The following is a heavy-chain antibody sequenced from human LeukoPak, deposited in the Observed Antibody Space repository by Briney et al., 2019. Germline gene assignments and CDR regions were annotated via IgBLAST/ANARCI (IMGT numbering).Heavy chain of an antibody. D-gene: IGHD3-10*01. CDR3: AKKGGSYGSGSYSGGS. CDR1: GYSITTGPY. J-gene: IGHJ5*02. V-gene: IGHV4-38-2*02. CDR2: MYHTGAT. Sequence: SETLSLTCTVSGYSITTGPYWIWIRPAPGKGLEWIGSMYHTGATYYNPSLKSRVTMSVDASSNQFSLKLSSVTDADTAVYYCAKKGGSYGSGSYSGGSWGQGSLVTVSS.